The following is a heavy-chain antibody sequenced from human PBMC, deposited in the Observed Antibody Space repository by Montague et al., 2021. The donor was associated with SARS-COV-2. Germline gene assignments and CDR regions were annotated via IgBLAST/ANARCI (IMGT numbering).Heavy chain of an antibody. V-gene: IGHV4-61*02. J-gene: IGHJ4*02. D-gene: IGHD1-26*01. CDR1: GASISNPTYS. Sequence: TLSLTCTVSGASISNPTYSWGWIRQPARKELEWIGRMFTSGSTTYNPSLKSRVTISVDTSKNQFSLRLNSVTAADTAVYYCVREGGSMTFDYWGQGILVTVSS. CDR2: MFTSGST. CDR3: VREGGSMTFDY.